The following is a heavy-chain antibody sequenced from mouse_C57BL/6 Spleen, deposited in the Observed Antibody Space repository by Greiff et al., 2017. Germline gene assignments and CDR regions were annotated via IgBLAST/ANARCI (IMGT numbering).Heavy chain of an antibody. Sequence: EVKLMESEGGLVQPGSSMKLSCTASGFTFSDYYMAWVRQVPEKGLEWVANINYDGSSTYYLDSLKSRFIISRDNAKNILYLQMSSLKSEDTATYYCARERDGAMDYWGQGTSVTVSS. CDR2: INYDGSST. J-gene: IGHJ4*01. CDR1: GFTFSDYY. D-gene: IGHD3-3*01. CDR3: ARERDGAMDY. V-gene: IGHV5-16*01.